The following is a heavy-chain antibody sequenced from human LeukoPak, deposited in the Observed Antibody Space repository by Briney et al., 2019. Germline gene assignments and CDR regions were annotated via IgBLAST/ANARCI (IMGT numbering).Heavy chain of an antibody. Sequence: SETLSLTCAVYGGSFSGYYWSWIRQPPGKGLEWIGEINHSGSTNYNPSLKSRVTISVDTSKNQFSLKLSSVTAADTAVYYCARRVYYDSSGYYPYWGQGTLVTVPS. V-gene: IGHV4-34*01. J-gene: IGHJ4*02. CDR3: ARRVYYDSSGYYPY. D-gene: IGHD3-22*01. CDR2: INHSGST. CDR1: GGSFSGYY.